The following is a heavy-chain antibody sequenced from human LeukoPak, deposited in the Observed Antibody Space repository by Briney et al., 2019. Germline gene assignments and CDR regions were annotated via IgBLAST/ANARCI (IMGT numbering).Heavy chain of an antibody. D-gene: IGHD3-3*01. V-gene: IGHV3-7*01. CDR2: IKQDGREK. CDR3: VGGILEWLFDS. J-gene: IGHJ4*02. CDR1: GFAYCNYC. Sequence: GGTLSLTCAASGFAYCNYCMRWHPPAPGKGLEWVANIKQDGREKYYVDNVKGRFTISRDNAKNSLYLQMNSLRADDTAVYYCVGGILEWLFDSWGQGTLVTVSS.